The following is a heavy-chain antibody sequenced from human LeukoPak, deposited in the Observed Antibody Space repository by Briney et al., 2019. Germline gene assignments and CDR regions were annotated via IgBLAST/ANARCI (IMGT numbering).Heavy chain of an antibody. J-gene: IGHJ4*02. CDR2: MHPGNGNT. Sequence: ASVKVSCKASGYRFISNYIQWVRQAPGLGPEWMGWMHPGNGNTRYAEKFQGRVTMTRDTSINTAYLDLISLRSDDTAVYYCAREGSYCVGGDCYSFDFWGQGTLITVSS. CDR1: GYRFISNY. CDR3: AREGSYCVGGDCYSFDF. D-gene: IGHD2-21*02. V-gene: IGHV1-2*02.